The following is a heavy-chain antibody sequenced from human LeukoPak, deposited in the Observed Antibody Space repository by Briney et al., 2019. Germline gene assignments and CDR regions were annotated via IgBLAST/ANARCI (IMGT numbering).Heavy chain of an antibody. CDR2: ISGSGGST. D-gene: IGHD4/OR15-4a*01. Sequence: GGSLRLSCAASGFTFSSYAMSWVREAPGKGLEWVSAISGSGGSTYYADSVKGRFTISRDNSKNTLYLQMNSLRAEDTAVYYCAKDDSSQYGGKLNFDYWGQGTLVTVSS. V-gene: IGHV3-23*01. CDR1: GFTFSSYA. J-gene: IGHJ4*02. CDR3: AKDDSSQYGGKLNFDY.